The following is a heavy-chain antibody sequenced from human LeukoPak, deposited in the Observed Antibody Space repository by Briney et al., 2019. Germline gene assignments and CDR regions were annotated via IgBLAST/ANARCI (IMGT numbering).Heavy chain of an antibody. D-gene: IGHD3-22*01. J-gene: IGHJ4*02. CDR3: AVHYYDSSGYFDY. CDR1: GGTFSSYA. V-gene: IGHV1-69*04. Sequence: GASVKVSCKASGGTFSSYAISWVRQAPGQGLEWRGRIIPILGIANYAQKFQGRVTITADKSTSTAYMELSSLRSEDTAVYYCAVHYYDSSGYFDYWGQGTLVTVSS. CDR2: IIPILGIA.